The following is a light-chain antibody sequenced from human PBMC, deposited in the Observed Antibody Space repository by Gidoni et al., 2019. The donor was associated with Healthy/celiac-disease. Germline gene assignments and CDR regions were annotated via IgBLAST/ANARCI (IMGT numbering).Light chain of an antibody. CDR3: QLYYTSSPYT. CDR2: KAS. J-gene: IGKJ2*01. CDR1: QTISNW. V-gene: IGKV1-5*03. Sequence: DIQMTQSPSSLSASVGDRVTITCRASQTISNWLAWYQQKPGKAPKLLIYKASYLESGVPSRFSGRGSGTEFTLTISRLQPDDFATYYCQLYYTSSPYTFGQGTKLEIK.